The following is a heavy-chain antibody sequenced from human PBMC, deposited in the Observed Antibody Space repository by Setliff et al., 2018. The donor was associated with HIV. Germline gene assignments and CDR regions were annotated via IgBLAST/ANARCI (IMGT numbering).Heavy chain of an antibody. CDR3: VRDGGDGSGYYYADY. Sequence: ASVKVSCKASGYTFTRNQIHWVRQAPGQGLEWMGIINPSGGSAAYAEKFRGRVTMTSDTSTNTVYMELRSLRSEETAVFYCVRDGGDGSGYYYADYWGQGTLVTSPQ. D-gene: IGHD3-22*01. CDR2: INPSGGSA. J-gene: IGHJ4*02. CDR1: GYTFTRNQ. V-gene: IGHV1-46*01.